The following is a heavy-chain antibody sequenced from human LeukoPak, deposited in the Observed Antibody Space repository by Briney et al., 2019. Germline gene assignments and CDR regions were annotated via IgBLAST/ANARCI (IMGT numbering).Heavy chain of an antibody. V-gene: IGHV5-51*01. Sequence: GESLKISCKGSGYSFTTFWMGWVRQMPGKGLEWMGIIYPGDSDTTYSPSFQGQVTISADKSISTAYLQWSSLKASDTAMYYCARRVGATHPFDYWGQRARVTVSS. CDR3: ARRVGATHPFDY. J-gene: IGHJ4*02. D-gene: IGHD1-26*01. CDR2: IYPGDSDT. CDR1: GYSFTTFW.